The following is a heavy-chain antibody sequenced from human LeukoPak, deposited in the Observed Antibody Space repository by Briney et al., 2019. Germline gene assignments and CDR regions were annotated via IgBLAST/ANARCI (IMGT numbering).Heavy chain of an antibody. Sequence: GGSLRLSCAASGFTFSDYYMSWIRQAPGKGLEWVACISSSSAYTDYADSVKVRFTTTRDNAKNSLYLQMNSLRAEDTAVYYCARDSPADYWGQGTLVTVSS. J-gene: IGHJ4*02. CDR1: GFTFSDYY. D-gene: IGHD2-2*01. CDR3: ARDSPADY. CDR2: ISSSSAYT. V-gene: IGHV3-11*06.